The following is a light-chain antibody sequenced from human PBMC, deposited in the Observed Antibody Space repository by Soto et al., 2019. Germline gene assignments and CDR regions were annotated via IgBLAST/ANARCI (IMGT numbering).Light chain of an antibody. J-gene: IGKJ1*01. V-gene: IGKV1-39*01. CDR3: QQSFTTPK. CDR1: QSISTY. Sequence: DIQMTQSPSSLSASVGDRVTITFLASQSISTYLNWYPHKPGKAPKLLIYAASTLQSGVPSRFSASGSGTDFTLTISTLQPEDLATYYCQQSFTTPKFGQGTKVDIK. CDR2: AAS.